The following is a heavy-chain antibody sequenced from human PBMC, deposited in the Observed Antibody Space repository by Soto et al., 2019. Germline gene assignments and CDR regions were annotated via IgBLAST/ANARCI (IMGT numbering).Heavy chain of an antibody. V-gene: IGHV3-23*01. J-gene: IGHJ4*02. CDR2: ISGSGDRT. CDR1: GLTFSAYP. Sequence: EVQKLESGGDLVQPGGSQRLSCAASGLTFSAYPMSWVRQAPGKGLEWVSSISGSGDRTYYADSVKGRFTISRDNSKNTLYLQMNSLRVEDTAVYFCPFGWGGGHEGYWGQGTLVNVSS. CDR3: PFGWGGGHEGY. D-gene: IGHD5-12*01.